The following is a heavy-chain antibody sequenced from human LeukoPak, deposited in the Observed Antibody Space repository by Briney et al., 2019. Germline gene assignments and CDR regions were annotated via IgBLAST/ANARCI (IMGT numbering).Heavy chain of an antibody. Sequence: GGSLRLSCAVSGFTFSSYWMNWVRQAPGKGLEWVANIKQDGSQKYYVDSVRGRFTISRDNAKNSLYLQLNSLRAEDTAVYYCARDEPGDSYGLYWGQGTLVTVSS. CDR3: ARDEPGDSYGLY. CDR2: IKQDGSQK. V-gene: IGHV3-7*05. J-gene: IGHJ4*02. D-gene: IGHD5-18*01. CDR1: GFTFSSYW.